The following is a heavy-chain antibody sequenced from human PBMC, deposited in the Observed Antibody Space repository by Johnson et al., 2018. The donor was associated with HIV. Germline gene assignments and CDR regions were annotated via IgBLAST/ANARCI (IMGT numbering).Heavy chain of an antibody. CDR1: GFTFDDFA. V-gene: IGHV3-30*03. D-gene: IGHD3-9*01. J-gene: IGHJ3*02. CDR3: ARRDRSYDILTGYYQGDAFDI. Sequence: QVQLVESGGVMVQPGGSLRLSCAVSGFTFDDFAMPWVRQAPGKGLEWVAVLSYDGSNKYYADSVKGRFTFSRDNSKNQLYLQMNSLRAEDTAVYYCARRDRSYDILTGYYQGDAFDIWGQGTMVTVSS. CDR2: LSYDGSNK.